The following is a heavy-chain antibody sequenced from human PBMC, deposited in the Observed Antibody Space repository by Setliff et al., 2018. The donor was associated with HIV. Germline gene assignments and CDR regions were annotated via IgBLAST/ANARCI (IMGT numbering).Heavy chain of an antibody. Sequence: SLTCTVSGGSISSYYWSWIRQPPGKGLEWIGYIYNSGTTNYNPSLKSRVTISVDTSKNHFSLKLSSVTAADTAVYYCAGEKNDYNNYYFDYWGQGTLVTVS. CDR1: GGSISSYY. D-gene: IGHD4-4*01. V-gene: IGHV4-59*01. J-gene: IGHJ4*02. CDR3: AGEKNDYNNYYFDY. CDR2: IYNSGTT.